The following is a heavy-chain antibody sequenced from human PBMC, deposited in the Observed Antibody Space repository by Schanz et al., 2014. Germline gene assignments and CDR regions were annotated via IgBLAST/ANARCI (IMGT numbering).Heavy chain of an antibody. CDR3: ARARFTGYYMDV. CDR2: IYYSGST. Sequence: QVQLQESGPGLVKPSETLSLTCTVSGDSISGSYWSWIRQPPGKGLEAIGYIYYSGSTEYNPALKSRVTMSVDTSKNQFSLKLSSVTAADTAVYYCARARFTGYYMDVWGQGTAVTVSS. CDR1: GDSISGSY. D-gene: IGHD3-9*01. J-gene: IGHJ6*02. V-gene: IGHV4-59*01.